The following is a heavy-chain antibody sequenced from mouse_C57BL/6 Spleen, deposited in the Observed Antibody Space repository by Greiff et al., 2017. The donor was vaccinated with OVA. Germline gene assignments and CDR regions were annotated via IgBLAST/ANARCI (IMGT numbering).Heavy chain of an antibody. V-gene: IGHV1-52*01. CDR1: GYTFTSYW. CDR2: IDPSDSET. J-gene: IGHJ1*03. CDR3: ARRGITTVVEDYWYFDV. Sequence: VQLQQSGAELVRPGSSVKLSCKASGYTFTSYWMHWVKQRPIQGLEWIGNIDPSDSETHYNQKFKDKATLTVDKSSSTAYMQLSSLTSEDSAVYYCARRGITTVVEDYWYFDVWGTGTTVTVSS. D-gene: IGHD1-1*01.